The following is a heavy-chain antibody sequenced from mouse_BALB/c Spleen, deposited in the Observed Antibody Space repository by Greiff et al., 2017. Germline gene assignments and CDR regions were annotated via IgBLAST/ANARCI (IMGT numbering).Heavy chain of an antibody. V-gene: IGHV5-6*02. J-gene: IGHJ1*01. Sequence: EVKVVESGGDLVKPGGSLKLSCAASGFTFSSYGMSWVRQTPDKRLEWVATISSGGSYTYYPDSVKGRFTISRDNAKNTLYLQMSSLKSEDTAMYYCARGRDYGSSYWYFDVWGAGTTVTVSS. CDR1: GFTFSSYG. D-gene: IGHD1-1*01. CDR3: ARGRDYGSSYWYFDV. CDR2: ISSGGSYT.